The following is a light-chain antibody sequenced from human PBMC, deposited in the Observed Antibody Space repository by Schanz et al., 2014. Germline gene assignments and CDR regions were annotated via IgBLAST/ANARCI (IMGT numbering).Light chain of an antibody. CDR1: QGIRND. CDR2: AAS. CDR3: QQYNNYPRT. Sequence: AIQMTQSPSSLSASVGDRVTITCRASQGIRNDLGWYQQKPGKAPKLLIYAASSLQSGVPSRFSGSGSGTDFILTISSLQPEDSATYYCQQYNNYPRTYGQGTKVEIK. V-gene: IGKV1-6*01. J-gene: IGKJ1*01.